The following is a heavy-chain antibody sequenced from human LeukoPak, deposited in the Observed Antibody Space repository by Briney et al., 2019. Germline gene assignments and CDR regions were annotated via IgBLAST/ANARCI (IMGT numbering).Heavy chain of an antibody. Sequence: GGSLRLSCAASGFTVSSNYMSWVRQAPGKGLEWVSVIYSGGSTYYVDSVKGRFTISRDNSKNTLYLQMNSLRAEDTAVYYCARDRAGDYDSSGYYYREGFDYWGQGTLVTVSS. CDR3: ARDRAGDYDSSGYYYREGFDY. D-gene: IGHD3-22*01. V-gene: IGHV3-66*01. CDR2: IYSGGST. CDR1: GFTVSSNY. J-gene: IGHJ4*02.